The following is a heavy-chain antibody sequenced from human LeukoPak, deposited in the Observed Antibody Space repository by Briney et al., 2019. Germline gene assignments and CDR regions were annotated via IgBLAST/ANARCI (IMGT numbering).Heavy chain of an antibody. CDR1: GFTFSSYS. J-gene: IGHJ4*02. D-gene: IGHD3-10*01. CDR2: ISSSSSYI. V-gene: IGHV3-21*01. CDR3: ARGEYGSGSYHIDY. Sequence: GGSLRLSCAASGFTFSSYSMNWVRQAPGKGLEWVSFISSSSSYIYYADSVKGRFTIYRDNAKNPLYLQMNSLRAEDTAVYYCARGEYGSGSYHIDYWGQGTLVTVSS.